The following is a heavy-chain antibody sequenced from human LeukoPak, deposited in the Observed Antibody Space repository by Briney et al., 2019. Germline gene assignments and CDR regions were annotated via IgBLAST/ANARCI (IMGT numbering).Heavy chain of an antibody. D-gene: IGHD3-3*01. CDR2: INHSGST. CDR3: ARDPLEDAFDI. V-gene: IGHV4-34*01. J-gene: IGHJ3*02. Sequence: PSETLSLTCAVYGGSFSGYYWSRIRQPPGKGLEWIGEINHSGSTNYNPSLKSRVTISVDTSKNQFSLKLSSVTAADTAVYYCARDPLEDAFDIWGQGTMVTVSS. CDR1: GGSFSGYY.